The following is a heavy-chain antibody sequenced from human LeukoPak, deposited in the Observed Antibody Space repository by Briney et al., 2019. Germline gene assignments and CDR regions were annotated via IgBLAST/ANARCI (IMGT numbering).Heavy chain of an antibody. D-gene: IGHD2-15*01. V-gene: IGHV4-39*07. CDR2: IYYGGSA. CDR3: ARQPNIVVVDNWFDP. J-gene: IGHJ5*02. Sequence: SDTLSLTCTVSGGSITSGGFYRGWIRQPPGKGLEWIGNIYYGGSAYYNPSLKSRVTISVDTSKNQFSLKLSSVTAADTAVYYCARQPNIVVVDNWFDPWGQGTLVAVSS. CDR1: GGSITSGGFY.